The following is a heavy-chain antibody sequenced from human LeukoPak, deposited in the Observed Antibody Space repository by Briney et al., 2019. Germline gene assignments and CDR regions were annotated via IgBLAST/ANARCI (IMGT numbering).Heavy chain of an antibody. V-gene: IGHV4-30-4*01. CDR1: GGSISRGDSY. D-gene: IGHD1-26*01. CDR2: IYYSGST. CDR3: ARRIVGATDYFDY. Sequence: SQTLSLTCTVSGGSISRGDSYWSWIRQPPGKGLEWIGHIYYSGSTNYNPSLKSRVTISIDTSKNQFSLKLSSVTAADTAFYYCARRIVGATDYFDYWGQGTLVTVSS. J-gene: IGHJ4*02.